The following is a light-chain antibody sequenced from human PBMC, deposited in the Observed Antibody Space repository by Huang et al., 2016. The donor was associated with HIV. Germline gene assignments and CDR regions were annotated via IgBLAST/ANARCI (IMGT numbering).Light chain of an antibody. Sequence: QMTQSPSTLSASVGDRVTITCRASQSISAYLAWYQNQPGKAPKLRTYTASYLQSGVPSRFSGGGSRTDFTLTISSLQPDDSATYYCQEYSTYSAFGQGTKVEVK. CDR3: QEYSTYSA. V-gene: IGKV1-5*03. CDR2: TAS. J-gene: IGKJ1*01. CDR1: QSISAY.